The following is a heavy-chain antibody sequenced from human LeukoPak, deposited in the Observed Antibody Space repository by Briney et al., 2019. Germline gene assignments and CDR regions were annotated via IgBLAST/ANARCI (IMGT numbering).Heavy chain of an antibody. V-gene: IGHV1-8*03. J-gene: IGHJ3*02. D-gene: IGHD3-3*01. CDR2: MNPNSGNT. Sequence: GASVKVSCKASGYTFTSYDINWGRQATGQGLEWRGWMNPNSGNTGYAQKFHGKVNITRNTSISTAYMELSSLRSEDMAVYYCARETITIFGVAKGAFDIWGQGTMVTVSS. CDR1: GYTFTSYD. CDR3: ARETITIFGVAKGAFDI.